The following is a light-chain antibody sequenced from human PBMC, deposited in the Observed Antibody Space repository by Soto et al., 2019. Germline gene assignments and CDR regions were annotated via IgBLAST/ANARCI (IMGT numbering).Light chain of an antibody. V-gene: IGKV3-11*01. CDR3: QQYNNWPV. J-gene: IGKJ1*01. CDR2: DAS. CDR1: QSVSSY. Sequence: EIVLTQSPATLSLSPGERATLSCKASQSVSSYLAWYQQKPGQAPRLLIYDASKRATGIPARFTGSRSGTEFTLTISSLQSEDFAAYYCQQYNNWPVFGQGTKVDIK.